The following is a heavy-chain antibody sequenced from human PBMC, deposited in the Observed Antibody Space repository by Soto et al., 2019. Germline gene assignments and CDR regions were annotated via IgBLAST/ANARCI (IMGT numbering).Heavy chain of an antibody. J-gene: IGHJ3*02. CDR3: ARDLEIVATIFGEAFDI. Sequence: GWSLRLSCAASGFTFSSYSMNWVRQAPGKGLEWVSSISSSSYIYYADSVKGRFTISRDNAKNSLYLQMNSLRAEDTAVYYCARDLEIVATIFGEAFDIWGQGTMATVSS. D-gene: IGHD5-12*01. CDR2: ISSSSYI. V-gene: IGHV3-21*01. CDR1: GFTFSSYS.